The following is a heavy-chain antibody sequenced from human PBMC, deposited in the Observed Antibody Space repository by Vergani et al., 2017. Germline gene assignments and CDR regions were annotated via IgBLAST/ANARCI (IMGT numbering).Heavy chain of an antibody. CDR2: ISGSGGSP. Sequence: EVQLMESGGDLVQPGGSLRLSCAASGFTFNHYAMNWVRQPPGQGLEWVSGISGSGGSPYYAGSVKGRFTISRDSSKNTLYLTINSLRAGDTAVYYCAKAIPLNSGYDYLYYYPAMDVGGQGTTVTVSS. CDR1: GFTFNHYA. J-gene: IGHJ6*02. V-gene: IGHV3-23*01. D-gene: IGHD5-12*01. CDR3: AKAIPLNSGYDYLYYYPAMDV.